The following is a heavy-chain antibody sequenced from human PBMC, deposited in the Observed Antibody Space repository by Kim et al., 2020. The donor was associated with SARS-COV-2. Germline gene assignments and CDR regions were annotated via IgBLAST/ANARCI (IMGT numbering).Heavy chain of an antibody. J-gene: IGHJ2*01. V-gene: IGHV4-39*07. CDR3: ASPFADSSGWYFDL. Sequence: NPSLKSRVTISVDTSKNQFSLKLSSVPAADTAVYYCASPFADSSGWYFDLWGRGTLVTVSS. D-gene: IGHD6-19*01.